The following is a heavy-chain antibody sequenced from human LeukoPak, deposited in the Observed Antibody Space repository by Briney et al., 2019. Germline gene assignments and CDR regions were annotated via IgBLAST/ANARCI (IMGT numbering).Heavy chain of an antibody. CDR3: ARGKWLVRANYYYMDV. CDR2: ISYDGSNK. J-gene: IGHJ6*03. D-gene: IGHD6-19*01. CDR1: GFPFSSYA. Sequence: GGSLGLSCAASGFPFSSYAMHWVRQAPGKGLEWVAVISYDGSNKYYADSVKGRFTISRDNSKNTLYLQMNSLRAEDTAVYYCARGKWLVRANYYYMDVWGKGTTVTVSS. V-gene: IGHV3-30*04.